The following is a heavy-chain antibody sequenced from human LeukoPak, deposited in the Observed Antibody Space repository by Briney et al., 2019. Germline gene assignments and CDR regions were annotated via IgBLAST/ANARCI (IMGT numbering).Heavy chain of an antibody. J-gene: IGHJ4*02. CDR3: AKNPGLPSYYYDSSGPLGYFDY. V-gene: IGHV3-23*01. Sequence: PGGSLRLSCAASGFTVSSNYMSWVRQAPGKGLEWVSAISGSGGSTYYADSVKGRFTISRDNSKNTLYLQMNSLRAEDTAVYYCAKNPGLPSYYYDSSGPLGYFDYWGQGTLVTVSS. CDR1: GFTVSSNY. CDR2: ISGSGGST. D-gene: IGHD3-22*01.